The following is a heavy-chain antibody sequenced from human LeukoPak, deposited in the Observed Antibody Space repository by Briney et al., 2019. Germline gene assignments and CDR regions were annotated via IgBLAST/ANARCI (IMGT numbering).Heavy chain of an antibody. CDR1: GGSINTTYYY. J-gene: IGHJ4*02. D-gene: IGHD6-13*01. Sequence: KPSETLSLTCTVSGGSINTTYYYWGWVRQPPGEGLEWIGSIYYSGSPYYIPSLKSRVTISVDTSKNQFSLKLSSVTAADTAVYYCARGVTRIGIAAAGDWGQGTLVTVSS. CDR3: ARGVTRIGIAAAGD. CDR2: IYYSGSP. V-gene: IGHV4-39*07.